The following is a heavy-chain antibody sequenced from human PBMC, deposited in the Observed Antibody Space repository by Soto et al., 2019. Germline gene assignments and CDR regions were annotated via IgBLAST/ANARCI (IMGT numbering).Heavy chain of an antibody. V-gene: IGHV1-18*01. CDR2: ISAYNGNT. Sequence: ASVKVSCKASGYTFTSYGISWVRQAPGQGLEWMGWISAYNGNTNYAQKLQGRVTMTTDTSTSTAYMELRSLRSDDTAVYYCARAPPFYYYDSSGYYYVYWGQGTLVTVSS. J-gene: IGHJ4*02. D-gene: IGHD3-22*01. CDR3: ARAPPFYYYDSSGYYYVY. CDR1: GYTFTSYG.